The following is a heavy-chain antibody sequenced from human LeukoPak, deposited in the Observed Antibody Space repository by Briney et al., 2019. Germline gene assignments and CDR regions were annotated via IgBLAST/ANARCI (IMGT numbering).Heavy chain of an antibody. CDR2: INPNSGGT. V-gene: IGHV1-2*04. D-gene: IGHD1-26*01. J-gene: IGHJ5*02. CDR3: ARDFGRSTKRLTFYRTRGWFDP. CDR1: GYTFTGYY. Sequence: VASVKVSCKASGYTFTGYYMHWVRQAPGQGLEWMGWINPNSGGTNYAQKFQGWVTMTRDTSISTAYMELSRLRSDDTAVYYYARDFGRSTKRLTFYRTRGWFDPWGQGTLVTVSS.